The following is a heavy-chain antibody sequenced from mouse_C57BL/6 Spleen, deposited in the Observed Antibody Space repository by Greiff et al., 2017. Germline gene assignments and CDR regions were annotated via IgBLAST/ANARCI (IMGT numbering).Heavy chain of an antibody. Sequence: QVQLQQPGAELVKPGASVKLSCKASGYTFTSYWMQWVKQRPGQGLEWIGEIDPSDSYTNYNQKFKGKATLTVDTSSSTAYMQLSSLTSEDSAVYYGARDCGSALAYWGQGTLVTVSA. CDR2: IDPSDSYT. CDR1: GYTFTSYW. J-gene: IGHJ3*01. CDR3: ARDCGSALAY. V-gene: IGHV1-50*01. D-gene: IGHD1-1*01.